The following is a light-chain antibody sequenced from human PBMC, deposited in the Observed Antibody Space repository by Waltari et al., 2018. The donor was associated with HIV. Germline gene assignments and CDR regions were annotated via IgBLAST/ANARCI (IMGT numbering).Light chain of an antibody. CDR2: GNT. CDR1: SSNSGAGPD. V-gene: IGLV1-40*01. CDR3: QSYDSRLSGPVV. Sequence: QSVLTQPHSVSGAPAQRDTNTCPGSSSNSGAGPDVHRYQKLPGTAPNLIIHGNTKRPTGVPDRVSGSKSGTSDCLAITGLQAEDEAEYYCQSYDSRLSGPVVFGGGTKLTVL. J-gene: IGLJ2*01.